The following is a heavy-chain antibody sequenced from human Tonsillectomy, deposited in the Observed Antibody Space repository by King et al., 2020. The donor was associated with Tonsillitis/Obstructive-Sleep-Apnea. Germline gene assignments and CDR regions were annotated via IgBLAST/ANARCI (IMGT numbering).Heavy chain of an antibody. D-gene: IGHD3-3*01. J-gene: IGHJ3*01. CDR3: STGYGVGTIWYAFDF. CDR1: GFTVSNAW. CDR2: IKSKTDGGTT. Sequence: VQLVESGGGLVKPGGSLRLSCAASGFTVSNAWMSWVRQAPGKGLEWVGRIKSKTDGGTTDYAVPVKGRFTISRDDSKNTLYLQMNSLIIEDTAVYYCSTGYGVGTIWYAFDFWGQGTMVTVSS. V-gene: IGHV3-15*01.